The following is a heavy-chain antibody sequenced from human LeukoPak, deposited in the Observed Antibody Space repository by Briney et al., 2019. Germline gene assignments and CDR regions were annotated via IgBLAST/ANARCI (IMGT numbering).Heavy chain of an antibody. J-gene: IGHJ4*02. CDR3: ARRPGSDDKGGDFGY. V-gene: IGHV3-7*01. CDR2: IKQDGSEK. Sequence: HGGSLRLSCAASGFTFSNYWMSWVRQAPGKGLEWVANIKQDGSEKDYVDSVKGRFTISRDNAKNSLYLQMNSLRAEDTAVYYRARRPGSDDKGGDFGYWGQGTLVTVSS. D-gene: IGHD1-26*01. CDR1: GFTFSNYW.